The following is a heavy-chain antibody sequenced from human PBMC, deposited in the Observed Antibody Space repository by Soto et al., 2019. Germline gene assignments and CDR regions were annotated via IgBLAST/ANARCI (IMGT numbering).Heavy chain of an antibody. Sequence: PGESLRLSCAASGFTFSSYGMHWVRQAPGKGLEWVAVISYDGSNKYYADSVKGRFTISRDNSKNTLYLQMNSLRAEDTAVYYCAKDKNYYDSSGTGFFDYWGQGTLVTVSS. CDR1: GFTFSSYG. CDR3: AKDKNYYDSSGTGFFDY. D-gene: IGHD3-22*01. V-gene: IGHV3-30*18. CDR2: ISYDGSNK. J-gene: IGHJ4*02.